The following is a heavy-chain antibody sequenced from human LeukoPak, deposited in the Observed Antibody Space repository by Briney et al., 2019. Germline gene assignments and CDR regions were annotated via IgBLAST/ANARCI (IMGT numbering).Heavy chain of an antibody. CDR3: ARVIVVVVAATWGAFDI. J-gene: IGHJ3*02. CDR2: INPNSGGT. D-gene: IGHD2-15*01. Sequence: ASVTVSFKASGYTFTGYYMHWVRQAPGQGLEWMGWINPNSGGTNYAQKFQGRVTMTRDTSISTAYMELGRLRSDDTAVYYCARVIVVVVAATWGAFDIWGQGTMVTVSS. V-gene: IGHV1-2*02. CDR1: GYTFTGYY.